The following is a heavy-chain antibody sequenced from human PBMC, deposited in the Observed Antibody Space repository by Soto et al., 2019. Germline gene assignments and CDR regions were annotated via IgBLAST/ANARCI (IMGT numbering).Heavy chain of an antibody. CDR2: ISTYNGAT. D-gene: IGHD2-8*01. V-gene: IGHV1-18*01. Sequence: QVQLVQSGTEVKKPGASVKVSCKASGYSFTKYAISWVRQAPGQGLEWMGWISTYNGATMYAQKFQGRVTLTTDTSTTTAYMELRSLRSDDTAVYYCARDPSNTIGHYQFFDSWGQGTLVTVSS. CDR3: ARDPSNTIGHYQFFDS. CDR1: GYSFTKYA. J-gene: IGHJ4*02.